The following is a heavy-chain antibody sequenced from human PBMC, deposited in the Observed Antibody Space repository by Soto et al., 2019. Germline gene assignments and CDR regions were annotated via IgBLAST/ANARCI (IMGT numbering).Heavy chain of an antibody. CDR2: IWYDGSNK. V-gene: IGHV3-33*01. Sequence: QVQLVESGGGVVQPGRSLRLSCAASGFTFSSYGMHWVRQAPGKGLEWVAVIWYDGSNKYYADSVKGRFTISRDNSKNALDLQMNSLRAEDTAVYYGARDEGYGMDVWGPGTTVTVSS. CDR3: ARDEGYGMDV. CDR1: GFTFSSYG. J-gene: IGHJ6*02.